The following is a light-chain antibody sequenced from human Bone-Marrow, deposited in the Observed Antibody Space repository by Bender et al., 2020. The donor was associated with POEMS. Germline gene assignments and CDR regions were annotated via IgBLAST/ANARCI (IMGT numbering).Light chain of an antibody. CDR3: SSYTGRSTRYV. V-gene: IGLV2-14*01. Sequence: QSALTQPASVSGSPGQSITISCTGTISDVGGYDYVSWYQQHPGKAPKVIIYEDTKRPSGVSDRFSASKSGNTASLTISGLQAEDEADYFCSSYTGRSTRYVFGPGTKVTVL. J-gene: IGLJ1*01. CDR1: ISDVGGYDY. CDR2: EDT.